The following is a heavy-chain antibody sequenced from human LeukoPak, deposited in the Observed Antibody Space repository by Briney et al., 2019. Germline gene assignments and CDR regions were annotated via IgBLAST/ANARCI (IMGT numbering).Heavy chain of an antibody. CDR2: IYYSGST. V-gene: IGHV4-39*01. J-gene: IGHJ3*02. CDR3: AGRLRWFRDAFDI. CDR1: GGSISSSSYY. D-gene: IGHD4-23*01. Sequence: PSETLSLTCTVSGGSISSSSYYWGWIRQPPGKGLEWIGSIYYSGSTYYNPSLKSRVTISVDTSKNQFSLKLSSVTAADTAVYYCAGRLRWFRDAFDIWGQGTMVTVSS.